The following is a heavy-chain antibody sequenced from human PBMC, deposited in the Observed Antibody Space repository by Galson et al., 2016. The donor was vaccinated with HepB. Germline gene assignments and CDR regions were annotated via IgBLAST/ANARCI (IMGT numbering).Heavy chain of an antibody. CDR2: ISGGSSYI. V-gene: IGHV3-21*01. CDR3: ARGVGPAYMDV. CDR1: GFTFGSYA. Sequence: SLRLSCAASGFTFGSYAMAWVRQAPGKGLEWVSSISGGSSYIYYADSVKGRFTTSRDNAKNSLYLQMNSLRAEDTAVYYCARGVGPAYMDVWGNGTTVTVSS. D-gene: IGHD5/OR15-5a*01. J-gene: IGHJ6*03.